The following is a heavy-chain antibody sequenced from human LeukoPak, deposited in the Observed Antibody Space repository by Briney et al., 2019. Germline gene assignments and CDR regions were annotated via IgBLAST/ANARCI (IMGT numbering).Heavy chain of an antibody. CDR2: VYTSGST. Sequence: SETLSLTCTVSGGSIRSGSYYWSWIRQPAGKGLEWIGRVYTSGSTNYNPSLKSRVTISVDTSKNQFSLKLRSVTAADTAVYYCARINCGGDCRGYYYKYYMDVWGKGTTVTISS. J-gene: IGHJ6*03. CDR3: ARINCGGDCRGYYYKYYMDV. V-gene: IGHV4-61*02. D-gene: IGHD2-21*02. CDR1: GGSIRSGSYY.